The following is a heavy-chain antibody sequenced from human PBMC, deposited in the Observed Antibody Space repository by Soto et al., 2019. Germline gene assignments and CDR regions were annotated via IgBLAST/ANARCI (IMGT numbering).Heavy chain of an antibody. CDR1: CGSISSSNW. D-gene: IGHD3-22*01. CDR2: IYHSGST. J-gene: IGHJ3*02. Sequence: PSETLSLTCAVSCGSISSSNWWRWVRQPPGKGLEWVGEIYHSGSTNYNPSLKSRVTISVDKSKNQFSLKLSSVTAADTAVYYCARDRAPALYYYYDSSADDAFDIWGQGTMVTVSS. CDR3: ARDRAPALYYYYDSSADDAFDI. V-gene: IGHV4-4*02.